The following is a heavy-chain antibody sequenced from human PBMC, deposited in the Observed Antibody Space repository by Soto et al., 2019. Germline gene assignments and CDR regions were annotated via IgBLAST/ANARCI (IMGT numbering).Heavy chain of an antibody. CDR2: IDPSDSYT. CDR1: GYSFTSYW. Sequence: GQSLKISCKGSGYSFTSYWIRWVRQMPGKGLDWMAKIDPSDSYTVYSPSFQGHVTMSADKSISTAYLQWSSLKASDTAMYYCARLVAARNIDYWGQGTQVTVSS. CDR3: ARLVAARNIDY. J-gene: IGHJ4*02. D-gene: IGHD6-6*01. V-gene: IGHV5-10-1*01.